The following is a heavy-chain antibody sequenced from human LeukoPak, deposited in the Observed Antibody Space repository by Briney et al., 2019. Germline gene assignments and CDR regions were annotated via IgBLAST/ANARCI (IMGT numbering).Heavy chain of an antibody. J-gene: IGHJ4*02. CDR2: ITSSGSYI. CDR1: GFTFSNYS. Sequence: GGSLRLSCAASGFTFSNYSMNWVRQAPGKGLEWVSSITSSGSYIYYADSVKGRFTISRDNARNPLYLQMNSLRAEDTAIYYCARAEALKFRDFDYWGQGTLVTVSS. CDR3: ARAEALKFRDFDY. V-gene: IGHV3-21*01.